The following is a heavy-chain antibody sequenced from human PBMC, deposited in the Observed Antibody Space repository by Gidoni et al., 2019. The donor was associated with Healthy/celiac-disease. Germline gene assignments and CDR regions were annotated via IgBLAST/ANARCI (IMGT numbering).Heavy chain of an antibody. CDR2: IIPILGIA. CDR1: GGPFSSYA. J-gene: IGHJ6*02. CDR3: ARVRWELLLGYYYYYGMDV. D-gene: IGHD1-26*01. Sequence: QVQLVQSGAEVKRPGSSVQVSCKASGGPFSSYAISWVRQAPGQGLEWMGRIIPILGIANYAQKFQGRVTITADKSTSTAYMELSSLRSEDTAVYYCARVRWELLLGYYYYYGMDVWGQGTTVTVSS. V-gene: IGHV1-69*09.